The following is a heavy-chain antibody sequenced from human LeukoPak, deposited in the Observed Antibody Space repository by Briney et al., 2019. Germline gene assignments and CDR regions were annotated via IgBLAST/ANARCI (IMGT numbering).Heavy chain of an antibody. J-gene: IGHJ5*02. CDR2: IIPIFGTA. D-gene: IGHD3-10*01. Sequence: SVKVSCKASGGTFSSYAISWVRQAPGQGLEWMGGIIPIFGTANYAQKFQGRVTITADKSTSTAYMELSSLRSEDTAVYYCARSEYYYGSGSKRHKGGWFDPWGQGTLVTVSS. CDR1: GGTFSSYA. CDR3: ARSEYYYGSGSKRHKGGWFDP. V-gene: IGHV1-69*06.